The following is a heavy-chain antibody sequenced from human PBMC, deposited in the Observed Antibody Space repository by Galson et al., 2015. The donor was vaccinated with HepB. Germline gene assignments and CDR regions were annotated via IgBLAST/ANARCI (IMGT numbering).Heavy chain of an antibody. CDR3: ARDRDYHFDY. CDR1: GYTFTVNG. CDR2: ISANSGDT. J-gene: IGHJ4*02. V-gene: IGHV1-18*04. Sequence: SCKASGYTFTVNGISWVRQAPGQGLEWMGWISANSGDTKYAQNLQGRVTLTRNTSTSTAYLELRSLRSDDTATYYCARDRDYHFDYWGQGTLVTVSS. D-gene: IGHD4/OR15-4a*01.